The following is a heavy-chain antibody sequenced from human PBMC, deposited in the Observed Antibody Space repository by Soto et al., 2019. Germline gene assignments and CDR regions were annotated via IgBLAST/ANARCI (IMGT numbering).Heavy chain of an antibody. Sequence: GGSLRLSCAASGFTFSSYAMSWVRQAPGKGLEWVSTISGSGGTTYYADSVKGRFTISRDNSKNTLYLQMNSLRAEDTAVYYCARTYISSRWDGFDIWGQRTIVTVSS. CDR3: ARTYISSRWDGFDI. V-gene: IGHV3-23*01. CDR1: GFTFSSYA. CDR2: ISGSGGTT. J-gene: IGHJ3*02. D-gene: IGHD6-13*01.